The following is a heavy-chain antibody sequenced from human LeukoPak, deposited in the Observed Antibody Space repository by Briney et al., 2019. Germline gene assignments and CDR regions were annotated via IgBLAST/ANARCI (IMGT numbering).Heavy chain of an antibody. CDR2: MNPNSGNT. J-gene: IGHJ3*02. CDR1: GYTFTSYD. D-gene: IGHD3-10*01. CDR3: ASRITMVRGVVGAFDI. V-gene: IGHV1-8*03. Sequence: ASVKVSCKASGYTFTSYDINWVRQATGQGLEWTGWMNPNSGNTGYAQKFQGRVTITRNTSISTAYMELSSLRSEDTAVYYCASRITMVRGVVGAFDIWGQGTMVTVSS.